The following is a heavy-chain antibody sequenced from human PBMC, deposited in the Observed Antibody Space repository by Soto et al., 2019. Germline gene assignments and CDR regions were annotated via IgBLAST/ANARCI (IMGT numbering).Heavy chain of an antibody. CDR2: IYYSGST. J-gene: IGHJ5*02. Sequence: PSETLSLTCTVSGGSISSGGYNWSWIRQHPGKGLEWIGYIYYSGSTYYNPSLKSRVTISVDTSKNQFSLKLSSLTAADTAVYYCARDSYSWFDPWGQGTLVTVSS. V-gene: IGHV4-31*03. CDR3: ARDSYSWFDP. CDR1: GGSISSGGYN.